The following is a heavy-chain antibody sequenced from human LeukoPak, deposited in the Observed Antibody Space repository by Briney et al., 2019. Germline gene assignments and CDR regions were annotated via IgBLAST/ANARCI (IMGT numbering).Heavy chain of an antibody. CDR2: ISSSGSYI. CDR3: AREVGVVPGANHYYYYGMDV. D-gene: IGHD4/OR15-4a*01. CDR1: GFSFSNSA. Sequence: GGSLRLSCAASGFSFSNSAMHWVRQAPGKGLEWVSSISSSGSYIYYADSVKGRFTISRDNAKNSLYLQMSSLRAEDTAVYYCAREVGVVPGANHYYYYGMDVWGQGTTVTVSS. V-gene: IGHV3-21*01. J-gene: IGHJ6*02.